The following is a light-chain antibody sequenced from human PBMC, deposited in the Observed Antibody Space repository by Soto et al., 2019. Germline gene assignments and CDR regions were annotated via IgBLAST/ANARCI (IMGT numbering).Light chain of an antibody. CDR3: QLRSNWPPLA. Sequence: EIVLTQSPGTLSLSLGERATLSCRASQKISSYLAWYQQKPGQAPRLLIYDASNRATGIPARFSGSGSGTDFTLTISSLEPEDFAVYYCQLRSNWPPLAFGGGTKVEIK. J-gene: IGKJ4*01. CDR2: DAS. V-gene: IGKV3-11*01. CDR1: QKISSY.